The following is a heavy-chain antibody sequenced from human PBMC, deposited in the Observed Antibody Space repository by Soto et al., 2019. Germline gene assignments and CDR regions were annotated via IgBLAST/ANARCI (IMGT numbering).Heavy chain of an antibody. CDR3: ARGSDYITELPFDY. V-gene: IGHV4-34*01. CDR2: INHSGST. D-gene: IGHD4-17*01. Sequence: SETLSLTCAVYGGSFSGYYWSWIRQPPGKGLEWIGEINHSGSTNYNPSLKSRVTISVDTSKNQFSLKLSSVTAADTAVYYCARGSDYITELPFDYWGQGTLVTVSS. J-gene: IGHJ4*02. CDR1: GGSFSGYY.